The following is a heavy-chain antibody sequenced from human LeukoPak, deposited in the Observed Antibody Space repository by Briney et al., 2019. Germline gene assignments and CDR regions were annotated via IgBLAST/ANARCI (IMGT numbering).Heavy chain of an antibody. D-gene: IGHD5-12*01. V-gene: IGHV1-2*02. CDR1: GYTFNVYY. CDR2: INPNSGGT. Sequence: EASVKVSCKASGYTFNVYYIHWVRQAPGQGLEWMAWINPNSGGTDYADRFQGRVTVTRDTSISTGYMELTRLRSDDTAVYYCTRGARGGGYEAFDFWGQGTLVTVSS. CDR3: TRGARGGGYEAFDF. J-gene: IGHJ4*02.